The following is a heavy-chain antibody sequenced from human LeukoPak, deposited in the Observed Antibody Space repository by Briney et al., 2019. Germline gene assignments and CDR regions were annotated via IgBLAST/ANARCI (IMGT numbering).Heavy chain of an antibody. CDR2: INTNSGGT. D-gene: IGHD3-10*01. J-gene: IGHJ6*02. V-gene: IGHV1-2*02. CDR1: GGTFSSYA. CDR3: ARSTVLWFGESNADYYYGMDV. Sequence: ASVKVSCKAYGGTFSSYAISWVRQAPGQGLEWMGWINTNSGGTNYAQKFQDRVTMTRDTSISTAYMELSRLRFDDTAVYYCARSTVLWFGESNADYYYGMDVWGQGTTVTVSS.